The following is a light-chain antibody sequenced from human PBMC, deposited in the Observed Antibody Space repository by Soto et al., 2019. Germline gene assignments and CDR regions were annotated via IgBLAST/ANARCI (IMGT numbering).Light chain of an antibody. CDR2: DAS. V-gene: IGKV3-15*01. CDR1: QSVGSN. CDR3: QQYHSDPIT. Sequence: EIVMTQSPATLSVSPGERVTLSCRARQSVGSNLAWYQQTPGQAPRVVIYDASTRATVIPARFSGSGSGTEFTLTISSLQSEDVAVYYCQQYHSDPITFGQGTRL. J-gene: IGKJ5*01.